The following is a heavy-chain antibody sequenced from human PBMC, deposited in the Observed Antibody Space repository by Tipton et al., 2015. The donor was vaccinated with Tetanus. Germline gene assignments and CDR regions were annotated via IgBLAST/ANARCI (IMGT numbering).Heavy chain of an antibody. CDR1: GYTFTGYY. V-gene: IGHV1-2*02. CDR3: ARDRGDYIYYGMNV. J-gene: IGHJ6*02. D-gene: IGHD3-22*01. CDR2: IDPNSGGT. Sequence: QLVQSGAEVKKSGASVKVSCKASGYTFTGYYIYWVRQAPGQGLEWMGWIDPNSGGTVYAQKFQGRVTMTRDTSISTAYMELRSLRSDGTAVYYCARDRGDYIYYGMNVWGPGTAVTVS.